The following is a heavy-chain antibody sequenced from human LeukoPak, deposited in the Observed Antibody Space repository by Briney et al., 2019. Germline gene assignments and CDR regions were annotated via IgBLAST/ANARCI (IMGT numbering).Heavy chain of an antibody. CDR1: GFTFSDYY. D-gene: IGHD6-13*01. V-gene: IGHV3-11*06. CDR3: ALHSSSWTIDS. CDR2: ISSSSTYT. Sequence: GGSLRLSRAVSGFTFSDYYMSWIRQAPGRGLEWVSYISSSSTYTKYADSVKGRVTISRDNAKNSLYLQMNSLRAEDTAVYYCALHSSSWTIDSWGQGTLVTVSS. J-gene: IGHJ4*02.